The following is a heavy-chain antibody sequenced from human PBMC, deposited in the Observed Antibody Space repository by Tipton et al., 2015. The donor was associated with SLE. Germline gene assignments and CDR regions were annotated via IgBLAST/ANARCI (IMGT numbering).Heavy chain of an antibody. J-gene: IGHJ5*02. CDR1: NGSINAYY. CDR3: ARRGVVSRFDP. Sequence: LRLSCTVSNGSINAYYWSWIRQPPGKGLEWIGYIYHSGYSSTNYNPSLKSRVTLSVDTSKNQCFLKLNSVTAADTAVYYCARRGVVSRFDPWGQGTLVTVSS. V-gene: IGHV4-59*08. D-gene: IGHD2-8*02. CDR2: IYHSGYSST.